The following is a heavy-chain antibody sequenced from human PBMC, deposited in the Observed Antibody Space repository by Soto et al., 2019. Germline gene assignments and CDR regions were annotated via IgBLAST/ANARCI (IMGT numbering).Heavy chain of an antibody. CDR3: ARDIDYYDSSGYQDY. J-gene: IGHJ4*02. V-gene: IGHV3-48*03. CDR1: GFIFSRYE. CDR2: TNTRGNII. Sequence: EVQLVESGGGLVQPGGSLRLSCAASGFIFSRYEMNWVRQAPGKGLEWVSYTNTRGNIIHYADSVKGRFTISRDNAENSLYLQMNSLRAEDTAVYYCARDIDYYDSSGYQDYWGQGSLVTVSS. D-gene: IGHD3-22*01.